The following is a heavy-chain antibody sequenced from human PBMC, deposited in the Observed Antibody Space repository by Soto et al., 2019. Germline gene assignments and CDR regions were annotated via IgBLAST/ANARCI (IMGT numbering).Heavy chain of an antibody. CDR2: ISRSSRAI. D-gene: IGHD2-21*02. J-gene: IGHJ4*02. CDR1: GFTFSTYN. CDR3: ARVPLTCGGDCYIADY. Sequence: EVQLVESGGGLVQPGGSLRLSCAASGFTFSTYNMNWVRQAPGKGLEWVSYISRSSRAIYYADSVKGRFTISRDNAKNSLYLQMNSLRDEDTAVYYCARVPLTCGGDCYIADYWGQGTLVTVSS. V-gene: IGHV3-48*02.